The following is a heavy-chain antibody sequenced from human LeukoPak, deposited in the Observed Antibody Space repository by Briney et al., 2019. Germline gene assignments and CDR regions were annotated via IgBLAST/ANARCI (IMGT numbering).Heavy chain of an antibody. CDR2: INSDGSST. Sequence: GGSLRLSCAASGFTFSSYWMHWVRQAPGKGLVWVSRINSDGSSTSYADSVKGRFTISRDNAKNTLYLQMNSLRAEDTAVYYCAKPWSSRSVPAAPLDYWGQGTLVTVSS. V-gene: IGHV3-74*01. CDR3: AKPWSSRSVPAAPLDY. CDR1: GFTFSSYW. D-gene: IGHD2-2*01. J-gene: IGHJ4*02.